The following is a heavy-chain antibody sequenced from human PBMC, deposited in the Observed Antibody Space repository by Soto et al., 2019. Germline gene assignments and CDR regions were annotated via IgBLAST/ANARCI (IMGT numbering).Heavy chain of an antibody. J-gene: IGHJ6*02. CDR2: INPSGGST. CDR3: AKDPTTVPYYYYYYGMDV. Sequence: ASVKVSCKASGYTFTSNYIHWVRQAPGQGLEWMGIINPSGGSTSYVQKFQGRVTMTRDTSTSTVYMELSSLRSEDTAVYYCAKDPTTVPYYYYYYGMDVWGQGTTVTVSS. D-gene: IGHD4-17*01. V-gene: IGHV1-46*01. CDR1: GYTFTSNY.